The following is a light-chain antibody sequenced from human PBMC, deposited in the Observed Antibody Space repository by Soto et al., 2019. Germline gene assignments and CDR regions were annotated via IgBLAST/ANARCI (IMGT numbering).Light chain of an antibody. CDR3: SAWDDDLSGRI. J-gene: IGLJ2*01. CDR2: NSD. V-gene: IGLV1-44*01. Sequence: QSVLTQPPSASGTPGQRVTISGSGSRSNIGINFVNWYQQLPGTAPKLLIHNSDQRPSGVPDRFSGSKSDTSASLAVSGLQCVYEADYYCSAWDDDLSGRIFGGGTKLTVL. CDR1: RSNIGINF.